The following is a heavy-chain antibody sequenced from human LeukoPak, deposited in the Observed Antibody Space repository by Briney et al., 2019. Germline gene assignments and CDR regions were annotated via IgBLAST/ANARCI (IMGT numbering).Heavy chain of an antibody. CDR1: RFTFSSYE. Sequence: GGSLRLSSAASRFTFSSYEMSWVRQAPGKGLEWVSYISSSGSTIYYADSVKGRFTISRDNAKNSLYLQMNSLRAEDTAVYYCASYDSSGYYLSEYFQHWGQGTLVTVSS. V-gene: IGHV3-48*03. J-gene: IGHJ1*01. CDR2: ISSSGSTI. D-gene: IGHD3-22*01. CDR3: ASYDSSGYYLSEYFQH.